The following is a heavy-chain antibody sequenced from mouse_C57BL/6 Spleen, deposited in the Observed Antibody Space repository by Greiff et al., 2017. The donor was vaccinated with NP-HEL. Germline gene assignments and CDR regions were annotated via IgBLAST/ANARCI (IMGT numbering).Heavy chain of an antibody. V-gene: IGHV1-63*01. CDR1: GYTFTNYW. CDR2: IYPGGGYT. D-gene: IGHD3-2*02. CDR3: AMKTAQAWFAY. Sequence: VQLQQSGAELVRPGTSVKMSCKASGYTFTNYWIGWAKQRPGHGLEWIGDIYPGGGYTNYNEKFKGKATLTADKSSSTAYMQFSSLTSEDSAIYYCAMKTAQAWFAYWGQGTLVTVSA. J-gene: IGHJ3*01.